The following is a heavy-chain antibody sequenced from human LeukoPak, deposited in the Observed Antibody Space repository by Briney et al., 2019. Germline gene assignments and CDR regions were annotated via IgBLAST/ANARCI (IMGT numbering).Heavy chain of an antibody. V-gene: IGHV1-69-2*01. CDR2: VDPEDGET. D-gene: IGHD2-15*01. Sequence: VKVSCKVSGYTFTDYYMHWVQQAPGKGVEWLGLVDPEDGETKYAEKFQGRVTITADTSIDTAYMELSSLRSEDTAVYYCAADPPRYCSGGSCYSGADYWGQGTLVTVSS. J-gene: IGHJ4*02. CDR1: GYTFTDYY. CDR3: AADPPRYCSGGSCYSGADY.